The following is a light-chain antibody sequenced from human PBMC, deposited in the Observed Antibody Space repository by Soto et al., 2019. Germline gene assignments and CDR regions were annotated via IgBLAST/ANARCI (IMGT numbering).Light chain of an antibody. CDR2: AAS. J-gene: IGKJ1*01. CDR1: QSISSY. Sequence: DIQMTQSPSSLSASVGDRVTITCRASQSISSYLNWYQQKPGKAPKLLIYAASSLQSGVPSRFSGSGSGTDFTLTISRLEPEDFAVYYCQKYGSSGTFGQGTKVDIK. CDR3: QKYGSSGT. V-gene: IGKV1-39*02.